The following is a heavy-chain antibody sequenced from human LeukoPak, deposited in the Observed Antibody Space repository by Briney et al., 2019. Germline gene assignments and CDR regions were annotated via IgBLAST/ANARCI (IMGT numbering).Heavy chain of an antibody. D-gene: IGHD6-19*01. Sequence: GGSLRLSCAASGFSFDDYDMAWLRQAPGKGLEWVSDIDWKGRPTSYADSVKGRFTISRDNAQKSLYLQMDSLRAEDTALYYCAREVYRIGVGGFDPWGQGTLVIISS. V-gene: IGHV3-20*04. J-gene: IGHJ5*02. CDR3: AREVYRIGVGGFDP. CDR1: GFSFDDYD. CDR2: IDWKGRPT.